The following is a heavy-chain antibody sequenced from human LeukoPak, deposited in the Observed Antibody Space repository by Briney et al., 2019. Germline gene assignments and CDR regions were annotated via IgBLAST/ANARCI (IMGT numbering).Heavy chain of an antibody. CDR3: ARGTYYDILTARWYFDY. V-gene: IGHV4-59*01. CDR1: GGSISSYY. D-gene: IGHD3-9*01. J-gene: IGHJ4*02. Sequence: PSETLSLTCTVSGGSISSYYWSWIRQPPGKGLEWIGYIYYSGSTNYNPSLKSRVTISVDTSKNQFSLKLSSMTAADTAVYYCARGTYYDILTARWYFDYWGQGTLVTVSS. CDR2: IYYSGST.